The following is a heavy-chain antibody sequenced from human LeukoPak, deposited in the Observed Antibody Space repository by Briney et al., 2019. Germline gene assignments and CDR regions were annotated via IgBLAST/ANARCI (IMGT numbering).Heavy chain of an antibody. CDR1: AFTFNRYW. CDR3: ARAITVVDSY. V-gene: IGHV3-7*01. D-gene: IGHD2-2*01. CDR2: IDGDGTEK. J-gene: IGHJ4*02. Sequence: PGGSLRLSCAASAFTFNRYWMNWVRQAPGKGLEWVAGIDGDGTEKYYVESVKGRFTISRDNAKKSVYLQMSSLRADDTAVYYCARAITVVDSYWGQGTLVTVSS.